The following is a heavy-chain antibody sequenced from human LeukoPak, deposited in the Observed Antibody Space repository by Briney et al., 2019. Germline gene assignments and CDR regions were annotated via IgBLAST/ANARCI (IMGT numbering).Heavy chain of an antibody. CDR2: ISGSGGST. D-gene: IGHD3-16*02. V-gene: IGHV3-23*01. J-gene: IGHJ4*02. Sequence: GGSLRLSCAASGFTFRSYAMSWVRQAPGKGLEWVSAISGSGGSTYYADSVKGRFTISRENYKKTLYMQMNSLRAEDTAVYYCARTTNAFGGVIVDYWGQGTLVTVSS. CDR1: GFTFRSYA. CDR3: ARTTNAFGGVIVDY.